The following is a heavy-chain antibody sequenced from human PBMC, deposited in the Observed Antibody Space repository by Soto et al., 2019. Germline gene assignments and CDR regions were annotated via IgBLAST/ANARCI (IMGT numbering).Heavy chain of an antibody. J-gene: IGHJ6*02. Sequence: GGSLRLSCAASGFTFSSYSMNWVRQAPGKGLEWVAVICCGRSNKYYADSVKGRFTISRDNSKNTLYLQMNSLRAEDTAVYYCTSSLSPMDVWGQGTTVTVSS. CDR2: ICCGRSNK. CDR1: GFTFSSYS. V-gene: IGHV3-33*08. CDR3: TSSLSPMDV.